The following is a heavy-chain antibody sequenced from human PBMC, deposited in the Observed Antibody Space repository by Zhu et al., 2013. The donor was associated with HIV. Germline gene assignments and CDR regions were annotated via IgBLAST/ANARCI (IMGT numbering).Heavy chain of an antibody. CDR1: GFTFDDYA. CDR2: ISWNSGSI. V-gene: IGHV3-9*01. D-gene: IGHD1-26*01. CDR3: AKDYSSGIVGFDY. Sequence: EVQLVESGGGLVQPGRSLRLSCAASGFTFDDYAMHWVRQAPGKGLEWVSGISWNSGSIGYADSVKGRFTISRDNAKNSLYLQMNSLRAEDTALYYCAKDYSSGIVGFDYWGQGTLVTVSS. J-gene: IGHJ4*02.